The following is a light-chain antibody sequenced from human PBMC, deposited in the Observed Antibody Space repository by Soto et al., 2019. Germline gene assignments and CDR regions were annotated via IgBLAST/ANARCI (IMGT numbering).Light chain of an antibody. Sequence: QSALTQPASVSGSPGQSITISCTGTNSDVGGYNYVSWYQQHPGKAPKLMIYEVSKRPSGVSNRVSGSKSGNTASLTISGLQADYEAEYYCNSLTSSGSSVLGGGTKLTVL. V-gene: IGLV2-14*01. CDR2: EVS. J-gene: IGLJ2*01. CDR1: NSDVGGYNY. CDR3: NSLTSSGSSV.